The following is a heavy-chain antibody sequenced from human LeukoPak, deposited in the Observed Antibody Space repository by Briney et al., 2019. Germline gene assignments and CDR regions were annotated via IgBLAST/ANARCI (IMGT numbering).Heavy chain of an antibody. CDR2: ISSSGSTI. J-gene: IGHJ6*03. D-gene: IGHD3-9*01. Sequence: GGSLRLSCAASGFTFSDYYMSWIRQAPGKGLEWVSYISSSGSTIYYADSVKGRFTISRDNAKNSLYLQMNSLRAEDTAVYYCARGGYDILTGYPGPFAQSWADYMDVWGKGTTVTISS. V-gene: IGHV3-11*01. CDR1: GFTFSDYY. CDR3: ARGGYDILTGYPGPFAQSWADYMDV.